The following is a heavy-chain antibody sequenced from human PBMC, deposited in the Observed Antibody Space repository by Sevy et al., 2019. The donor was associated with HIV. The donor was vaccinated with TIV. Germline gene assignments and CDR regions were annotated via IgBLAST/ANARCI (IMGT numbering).Heavy chain of an antibody. CDR1: GFTFSSYG. D-gene: IGHD3-22*01. V-gene: IGHV3-30*18. CDR3: AKGSRIPHYYDSRYYFDY. J-gene: IGHJ4*02. Sequence: GESLKISCAASGFTFSSYGMHWVRQAPGKGLEWVAVISYDGSNKYYADSVKGRFTISRDNSKNTLYLQMNSLRAEDTAVYYCAKGSRIPHYYDSRYYFDYWGQGTLVTVSS. CDR2: ISYDGSNK.